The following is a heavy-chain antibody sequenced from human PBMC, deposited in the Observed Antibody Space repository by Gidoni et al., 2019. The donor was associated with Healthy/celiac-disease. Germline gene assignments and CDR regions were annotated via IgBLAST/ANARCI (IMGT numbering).Heavy chain of an antibody. V-gene: IGHV3-21*01. CDR3: ASYCSSTSCYSHGMDV. CDR2: ISSSSSYI. D-gene: IGHD2-2*01. CDR1: GFTFISYS. J-gene: IGHJ6*02. Sequence: EVQLVESGGGLVKPGGSLRLSCAASGFTFISYSMNWVRQAPGKGLEWVSSISSSSSYIYYADSVKGRFTISRDNAKNSLDLQMNSLRAEDTAVYYCASYCSSTSCYSHGMDVWGQGTTVTVSS.